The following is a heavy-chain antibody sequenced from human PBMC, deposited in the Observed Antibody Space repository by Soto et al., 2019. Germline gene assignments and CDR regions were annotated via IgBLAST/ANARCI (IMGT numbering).Heavy chain of an antibody. CDR2: INHGGST. Sequence: PSETLSLTCAVHGGSFSGYYWDWIRQPPGKGLEWIGEINHGGSTNYNPSLKSRVTISVDTSKNQFSLKLSSVTAADTAVYYCAREFSTVTNYGMDVWGQGTTVTVSS. V-gene: IGHV4-34*01. D-gene: IGHD4-17*01. CDR1: GGSFSGYY. J-gene: IGHJ6*02. CDR3: AREFSTVTNYGMDV.